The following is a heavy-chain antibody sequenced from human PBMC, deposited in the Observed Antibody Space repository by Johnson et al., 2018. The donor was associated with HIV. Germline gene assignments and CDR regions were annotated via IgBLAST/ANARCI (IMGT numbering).Heavy chain of an antibody. Sequence: QVQLVESGGGVVQPGRSLRLSCAASGFSFSNYGMHWVRQAPGKGLEWVAVVWYDGSNKYYAASVKGRFTISRDNSKNTLYLQMNSLRAEDTAVYYCARVGRGEMATAPLDAFDIWGQGTMVTVSS. CDR1: GFSFSNYG. CDR3: ARVGRGEMATAPLDAFDI. J-gene: IGHJ3*02. D-gene: IGHD5-24*01. CDR2: VWYDGSNK. V-gene: IGHV3-33*08.